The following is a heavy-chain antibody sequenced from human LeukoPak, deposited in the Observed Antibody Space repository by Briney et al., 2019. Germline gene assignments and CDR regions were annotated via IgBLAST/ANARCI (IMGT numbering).Heavy chain of an antibody. CDR1: GFTFSSYW. Sequence: PGGSLRLSCAASGFTFSSYWMSWVRQAPGKGLEWVANIKQDGSEKYYVDSVKGRFTISRENAKNSLYLQMNSLRAEDTAVYYCARDFGYYDFWSGYLLMDIWGKGTTVTVSS. J-gene: IGHJ6*03. CDR3: ARDFGYYDFWSGYLLMDI. D-gene: IGHD3-3*01. CDR2: IKQDGSEK. V-gene: IGHV3-7*01.